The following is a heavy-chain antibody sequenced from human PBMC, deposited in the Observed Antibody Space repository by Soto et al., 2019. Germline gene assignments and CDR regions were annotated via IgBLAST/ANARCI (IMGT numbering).Heavy chain of an antibody. CDR3: ARVGITGTTLRGFDY. Sequence: GGSLRLSCAASGFTVSNNYMSWVRQAPGKGLEWVSVIYSGGSTYYTDSVRGRFTISRDNSKNTLNLQMNSLRAEDTAVYYCARVGITGTTLRGFDYWGQGTLVTVSS. D-gene: IGHD1-20*01. V-gene: IGHV3-66*01. CDR2: IYSGGST. CDR1: GFTVSNNY. J-gene: IGHJ4*02.